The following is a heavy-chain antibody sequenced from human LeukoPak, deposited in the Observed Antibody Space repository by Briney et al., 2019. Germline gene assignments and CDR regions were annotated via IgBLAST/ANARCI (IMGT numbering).Heavy chain of an antibody. CDR2: IYYSGST. V-gene: IGHV4-31*03. Sequence: MPSETLSLTCTVSGGSISSGGYYWSWIRQHPGKGLEWIGYIYYSGSTYYNPSLKSRVTISVDTSKNQFSLKLSSVTAADTAVYYCARDSYGLFDYWGQGTLVTVSS. CDR3: ARDSYGLFDY. CDR1: GGSISSGGYY. D-gene: IGHD5-18*01. J-gene: IGHJ4*02.